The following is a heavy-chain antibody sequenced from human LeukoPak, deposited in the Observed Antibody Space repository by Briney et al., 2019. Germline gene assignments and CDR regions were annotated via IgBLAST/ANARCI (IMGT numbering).Heavy chain of an antibody. CDR1: GFTFSSYW. J-gene: IGHJ4*02. V-gene: IGHV3-74*01. CDR3: TRDLGFAY. Sequence: PGGSLRLSCAASGFTFSSYWMHWVRQAPGRGLVLVSRINSDGSSTIYADSVKGRFTISRDNAKNTLYLQMNSLRAEDTAVYYCTRDLGFAYWGQGTLVTVSS. D-gene: IGHD7-27*01. CDR2: INSDGSST.